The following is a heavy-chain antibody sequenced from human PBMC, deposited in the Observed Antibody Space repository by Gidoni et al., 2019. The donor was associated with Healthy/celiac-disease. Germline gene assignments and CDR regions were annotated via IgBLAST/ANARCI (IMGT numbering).Heavy chain of an antibody. J-gene: IGHJ4*02. Sequence: QVQLQQWGAGLLKPSETLSLTCAVYGGSCSGYYWSWIRPPPGKGLAWIGEINHSGSTNYNPSLKSRVTISVDTSKNQFSLKLSSVTAADTAVYYCARMGYCSGGSCSKDWGQGTLVTVSS. CDR2: INHSGST. CDR3: ARMGYCSGGSCSKD. V-gene: IGHV4-34*01. D-gene: IGHD2-15*01. CDR1: GGSCSGYY.